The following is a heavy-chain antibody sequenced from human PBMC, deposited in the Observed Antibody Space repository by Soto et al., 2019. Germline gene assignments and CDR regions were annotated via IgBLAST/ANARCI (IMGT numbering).Heavy chain of an antibody. CDR2: IYYSGST. CDR3: ARVLVVPAATDWFDP. D-gene: IGHD2-2*01. Sequence: SETLSLTCTVSGGSISSSSYYWGWIRQPPGKGLEWIGSIYYSGSTYYNPSLKSRVTISVDTSKNQFSLKLSSVTAADTAVYYCARVLVVPAATDWFDPWGQGTLVTVSS. J-gene: IGHJ5*02. V-gene: IGHV4-39*01. CDR1: GGSISSSSYY.